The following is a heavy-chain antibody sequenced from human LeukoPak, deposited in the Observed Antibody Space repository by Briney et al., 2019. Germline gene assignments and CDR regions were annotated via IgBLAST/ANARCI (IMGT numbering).Heavy chain of an antibody. CDR1: GCTFSSYT. D-gene: IGHD2-2*01. J-gene: IGHJ6*03. V-gene: IGHV1-69*02. Sequence: SVKVSCKASGCTFSSYTISWVRQAPGQGLEWMGRIIPILGIANYAQKFQGRVTITADKSTSTAYMGLSSLRSEDTAVYYCASGIVVVPAAYYYYYYYMDVWGKGTTVTVSS. CDR2: IIPILGIA. CDR3: ASGIVVVPAAYYYYYYYMDV.